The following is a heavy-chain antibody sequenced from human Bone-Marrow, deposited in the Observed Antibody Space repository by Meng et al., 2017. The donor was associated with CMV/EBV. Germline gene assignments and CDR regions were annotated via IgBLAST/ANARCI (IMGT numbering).Heavy chain of an antibody. Sequence: CSGRSDWCWLRQPPGKGLEWIGYIYYSGSTNYTPSLKSRVTISVDTSKNQFSLKLSSVTAADTAVYYCARGSRAITIFGVVLNWFDPWGQGTLVTVSS. V-gene: IGHV4-61*01. J-gene: IGHJ5*02. CDR1: CSGRSD. CDR2: IYYSGST. CDR3: ARGSRAITIFGVVLNWFDP. D-gene: IGHD3-3*01.